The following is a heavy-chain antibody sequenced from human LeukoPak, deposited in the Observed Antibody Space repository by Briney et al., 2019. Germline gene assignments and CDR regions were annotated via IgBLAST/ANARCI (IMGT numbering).Heavy chain of an antibody. J-gene: IGHJ4*02. V-gene: IGHV4-4*07. CDR3: VYQPLLLTHFDC. D-gene: IGHD2-2*01. Sequence: PSETLSLTCTVSGGSISSYYWSWIRQPAGKGLEWIGSIYYSGSTYYNPSLKSRVTMSVDTSKNQFSLKLSSVTAADTAVYYCVYQPLLLTHFDCWGQGTLVTVSS. CDR2: IYYSGST. CDR1: GGSISSYY.